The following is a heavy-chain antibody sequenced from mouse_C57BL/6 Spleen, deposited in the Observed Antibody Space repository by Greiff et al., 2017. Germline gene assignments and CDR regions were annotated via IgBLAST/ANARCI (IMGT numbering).Heavy chain of an antibody. CDR3: ARHGGLRRGGYFDY. J-gene: IGHJ2*01. V-gene: IGHV5-9*01. D-gene: IGHD2-4*01. CDR1: GFTFSSYT. Sequence: EVKLVESGGGLVKPGGSLKLSCAASGFTFSSYTMSWVRQTPEKRLEWVATISGGGGNTYYPDSVKGRFTISRDNAKNTLYLQMSSLRSEDTALYYCARHGGLRRGGYFDYWGQGTTLTVSS. CDR2: ISGGGGNT.